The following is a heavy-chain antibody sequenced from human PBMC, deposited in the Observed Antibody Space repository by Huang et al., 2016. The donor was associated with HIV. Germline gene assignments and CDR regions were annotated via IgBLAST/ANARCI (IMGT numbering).Heavy chain of an antibody. Sequence: QVNLVQSGAEVRKPGSSVKVSCKASGGTFKKYAISWVRQAPGQGLEWMGAGIHLNGSAEYAKKFQDRVTLTADGSTNTAYLELDRLTSEDTAVYYCAKVAAGQPFHFYYYMDAWGDGTTVIVSS. D-gene: IGHD3-3*02. CDR1: GGTFKKYA. V-gene: IGHV1-69*13. CDR3: AKVAAGQPFHFYYYMDA. CDR2: GIHLNGSA. J-gene: IGHJ6*03.